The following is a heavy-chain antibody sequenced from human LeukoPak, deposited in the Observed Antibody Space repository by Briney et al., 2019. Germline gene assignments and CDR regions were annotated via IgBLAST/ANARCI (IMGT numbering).Heavy chain of an antibody. CDR1: GFTFSSYT. CDR2: ISSSSSYI. J-gene: IGHJ6*03. D-gene: IGHD5-18*01. Sequence: GGPLRLSCAASGFTFSSYTMNWVRQAPGKGLEWVSSISSSSSYIYYADSVKARFTISRDNAKNSLYLQMNSLRAEDTAVYYCARGEYSYGPLDYYYYMDVWGKGTTVTVSS. V-gene: IGHV3-21*01. CDR3: ARGEYSYGPLDYYYYMDV.